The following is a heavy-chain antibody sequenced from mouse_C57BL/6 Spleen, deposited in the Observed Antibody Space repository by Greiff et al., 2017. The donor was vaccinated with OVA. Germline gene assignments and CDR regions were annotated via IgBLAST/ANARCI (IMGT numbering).Heavy chain of an antibody. J-gene: IGHJ1*03. CDR1: GFTFSSYG. CDR2: ISSGGSYT. CDR3: ASPITTVVFDV. D-gene: IGHD1-1*01. V-gene: IGHV5-6*01. Sequence: EVMLVESGGDLVKPGGSLKLSCAASGFTFSSYGMSWVRQTPDKRLEWVATISSGGSYTYYPDSVKGRFTISRDNAKNTLYLQMSSLKSEDTAMYYCASPITTVVFDVWGTGTTVTVSS.